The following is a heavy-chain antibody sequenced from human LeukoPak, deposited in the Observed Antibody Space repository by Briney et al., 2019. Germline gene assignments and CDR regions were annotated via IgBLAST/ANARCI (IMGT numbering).Heavy chain of an antibody. CDR1: GFTFSSYE. Sequence: GGSLRLSCAASGFTFSSYEMNWVRQAPGKGLEWISHISNFGDVIHYADSVEGRFTISRDNAKNSLYLQMNSLRAEDTAVYYCAKDATAVVGTVYMDVWGKGTTVTISS. D-gene: IGHD6-13*01. CDR3: AKDATAVVGTVYMDV. V-gene: IGHV3-48*03. CDR2: ISNFGDVI. J-gene: IGHJ6*03.